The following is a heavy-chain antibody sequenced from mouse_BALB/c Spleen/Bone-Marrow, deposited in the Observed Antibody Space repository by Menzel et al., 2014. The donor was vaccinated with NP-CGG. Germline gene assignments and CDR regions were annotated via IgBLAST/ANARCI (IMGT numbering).Heavy chain of an antibody. V-gene: IGHV5-9-3*01. J-gene: IGHJ1*01. CDR1: GFTFSSYD. CDR3: ARRALDYWYFDV. Sequence: EVKLMESGGGLVKPGGSLKLSCAASGFTFSSYDMSWVRQTPEKRLEWVAIINTGGSYTYYSDSVKGRFTISRDNAKNTLYLQMISLRSEGTAMYYCARRALDYWYFDVWGAGTTVTVSS. CDR2: INTGGSYT.